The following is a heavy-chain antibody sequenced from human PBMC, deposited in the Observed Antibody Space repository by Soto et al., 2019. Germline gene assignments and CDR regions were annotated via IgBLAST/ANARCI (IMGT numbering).Heavy chain of an antibody. CDR3: ATWHEREHAYDV. D-gene: IGHD1-1*01. CDR1: GLTVSGKKY. Sequence: GGSLRLSCAAFGLTVSGKKYVAWVRQAPGKGLEWVSALYDVDGSFYADSVKGRFTTSSDSSKTTVYLQMNGLRPDDTAVYYCATWHEREHAYDVWGQGTTVTVSS. J-gene: IGHJ3*01. CDR2: LYDVDGS. V-gene: IGHV3-53*01.